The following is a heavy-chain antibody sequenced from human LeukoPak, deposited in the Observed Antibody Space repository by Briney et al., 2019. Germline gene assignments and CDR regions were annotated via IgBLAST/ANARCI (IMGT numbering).Heavy chain of an antibody. D-gene: IGHD5-12*01. V-gene: IGHV4-61*02. CDR2: IYTSGST. CDR3: ARDRLDIVATVYYYYYGMDV. CDR1: GGSISSGSYF. J-gene: IGHJ6*02. Sequence: SQTLSLTCTVSGGSISSGSYFWSWIRQPAGKGLEWIGRIYTSGSTNYNPSLKSRVTISVDTSKNQFSLKLSSETAADTAVYYCARDRLDIVATVYYYYYGMDVWGQGTTVTVSS.